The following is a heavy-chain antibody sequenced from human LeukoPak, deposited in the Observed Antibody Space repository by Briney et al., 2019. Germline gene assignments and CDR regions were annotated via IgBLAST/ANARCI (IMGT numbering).Heavy chain of an antibody. Sequence: GGSLRLSCVASGFTFSSYVMNWVRQTPGKGLEWVSSISGSGGSTFYADSVKGRFTISRDNAKNSLYLQMNSLRAEDTAVYYCARGGYSYGPHFFDYWGQGTLVTVSS. CDR1: GFTFSSYV. CDR3: ARGGYSYGPHFFDY. J-gene: IGHJ4*02. D-gene: IGHD5-18*01. V-gene: IGHV3-23*01. CDR2: ISGSGGST.